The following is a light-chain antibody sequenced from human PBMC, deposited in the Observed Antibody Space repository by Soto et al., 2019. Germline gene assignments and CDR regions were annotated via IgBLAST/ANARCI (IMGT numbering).Light chain of an antibody. CDR3: QQFNSYPIT. Sequence: EIQLTQSSSFVSASVGDRVTITCWASQDISSHLAWYQQKPGKVPRLLISAASTLQSGVPSRFSGSGAGTEFSLTTSALQPEDFATYDCQQFNSYPITFGKGTRLEIK. J-gene: IGKJ5*01. V-gene: IGKV1-9*01. CDR2: AAS. CDR1: QDISSH.